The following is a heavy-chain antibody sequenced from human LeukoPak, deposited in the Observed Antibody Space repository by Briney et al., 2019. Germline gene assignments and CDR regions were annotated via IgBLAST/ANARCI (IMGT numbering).Heavy chain of an antibody. D-gene: IGHD2-8*01. CDR1: GGTFSSYA. J-gene: IGHJ6*02. V-gene: IGHV1-69*13. CDR2: IIPIFGTA. CDR3: AGEALRLGYCTNGVCYGGGYYYYGMDV. Sequence: SVKVSCKASGGTFSSYAISWVRQAPGQGLEWMGGIIPIFGTANYAQKFQGRVTITADESTSTAYMELSSLRSEDTAVYYCAGEALRLGYCTNGVCYGGGYYYYGMDVWGQGTTVTVSS.